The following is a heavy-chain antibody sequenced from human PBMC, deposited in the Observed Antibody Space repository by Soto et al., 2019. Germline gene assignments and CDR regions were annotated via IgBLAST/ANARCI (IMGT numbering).Heavy chain of an antibody. D-gene: IGHD3-22*01. CDR3: ARGAPYYYDSSGYYLNPYYFDY. Sequence: ASVKVSCKASGYTFTSYGISWVRQAPGQGLEWMGWISAYNGNTNYAQKLQGRVTMTTDTSTSTAYMELRSLRSDDTAVYYCARGAPYYYDSSGYYLNPYYFDYWGQGTLVTVSS. V-gene: IGHV1-18*01. J-gene: IGHJ4*02. CDR1: GYTFTSYG. CDR2: ISAYNGNT.